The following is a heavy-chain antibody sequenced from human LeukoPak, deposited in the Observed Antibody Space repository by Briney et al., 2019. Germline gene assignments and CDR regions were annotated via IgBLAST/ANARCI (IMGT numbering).Heavy chain of an antibody. CDR2: IHFSGST. Sequence: SETLSHTCTVSDVSISGYYWSWIRPPPGKGLEWIGSIHFSGSTNYNPSLRSRVTISVDTSKNQLSLKLSSVTAADTAVYYCARDLGGIYFDYWGQGTLVTVSS. CDR3: ARDLGGIYFDY. CDR1: DVSISGYY. J-gene: IGHJ4*02. D-gene: IGHD1-26*01. V-gene: IGHV4-59*01.